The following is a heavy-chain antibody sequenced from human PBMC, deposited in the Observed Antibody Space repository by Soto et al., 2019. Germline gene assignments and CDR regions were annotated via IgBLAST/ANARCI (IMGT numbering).Heavy chain of an antibody. V-gene: IGHV4-34*01. CDR1: GGSFSGYY. Sequence: QVQLQQWGAGLLKPSETLSLTCAVYGGSFSGYYWSWIRQPPGKGLEWIGEINHSGSTNYNPSLKSRVTISVDTSKNQFSLKLSSVTAADTAVYYCARRTYYDFWSGYYYYYYGMDVWGQGTTVTVSS. CDR2: INHSGST. J-gene: IGHJ6*02. D-gene: IGHD3-3*01. CDR3: ARRTYYDFWSGYYYYYYGMDV.